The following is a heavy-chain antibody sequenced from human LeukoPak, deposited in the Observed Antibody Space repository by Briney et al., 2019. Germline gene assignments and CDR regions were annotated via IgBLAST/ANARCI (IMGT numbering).Heavy chain of an antibody. CDR1: GFTFSNYW. V-gene: IGHV3-23*01. CDR2: ISGSGGST. J-gene: IGHJ4*02. Sequence: PGGSLRLSCAASGFTFSNYWMSWVRQAPGKGLEWVSAISGSGGSTYYADSVKGRFTISRDNSKNTLYLQMNSLRAEDTAVYYCAKGNYDFWGGYSAPLDYWGQGTLVTVSS. CDR3: AKGNYDFWGGYSAPLDY. D-gene: IGHD3-3*01.